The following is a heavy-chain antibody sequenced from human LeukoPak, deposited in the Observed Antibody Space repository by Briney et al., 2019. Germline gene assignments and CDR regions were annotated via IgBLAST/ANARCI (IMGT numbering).Heavy chain of an antibody. CDR3: AREVVNGPFDI. D-gene: IGHD3-22*01. CDR2: TYYRSKWYS. CDR1: GDSVSSNSVA. V-gene: IGHV6-1*01. J-gene: IGHJ3*02. Sequence: SQTLSLTCAISGDSVSSNSVAWNWIRQSPSRGLEWLGRTYYRSKWYSDSAVSVKSRITVTPDTSKNQFYLQLNSVTHEDTAVYYCAREVVNGPFDIWGQGTMVTVSS.